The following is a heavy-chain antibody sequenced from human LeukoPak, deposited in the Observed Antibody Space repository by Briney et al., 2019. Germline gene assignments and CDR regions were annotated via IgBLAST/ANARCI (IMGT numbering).Heavy chain of an antibody. V-gene: IGHV4-59*01. J-gene: IGHJ4*02. CDR1: GGSISTYY. Sequence: SETLSLTCTVSGGSISTYYWSWIRQTPGKGLEWIGYIHYSGSTNYNPSLNSRVTISVDTSKNQFSLKVNSVTAADTAVYYCARGTHSSSPIPLGYWGQGTLVTVSS. CDR2: IHYSGST. D-gene: IGHD6-6*01. CDR3: ARGTHSSSPIPLGY.